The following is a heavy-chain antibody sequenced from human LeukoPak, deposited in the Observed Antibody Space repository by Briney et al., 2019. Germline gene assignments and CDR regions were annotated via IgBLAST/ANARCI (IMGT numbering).Heavy chain of an antibody. D-gene: IGHD4-23*01. CDR3: ARDQRTTVDPYYFDY. CDR1: GFTVSSNY. V-gene: IGHV3-66*01. J-gene: IGHJ4*02. CDR2: IYSGGST. Sequence: GGSLRLSCAASGFTVSSNYMSWVRQAPGKGLEWVSVIYSGGSTYYADSVKGRFTISRDNSKNTLYLQMNSLRAEDTAAYYCARDQRTTVDPYYFDYWGQGTLVTVSS.